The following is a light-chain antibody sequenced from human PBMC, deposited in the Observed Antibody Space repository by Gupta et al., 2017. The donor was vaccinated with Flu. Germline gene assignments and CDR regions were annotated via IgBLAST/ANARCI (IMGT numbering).Light chain of an antibody. V-gene: IGLV2-11*03. CDR1: SNDVGRSNH. CDR3: CSYAGSYTGV. J-gene: IGLJ3*02. CDR2: DVV. Sequence: SVTISCTGTSNDVGRSNHVSWYQQLPGTAPKIIMYDVVKRPSGVPDRFSGSKSGTTASLTISGLQAEDEADYSCCSYAGSYTGVFGGGTKLTVL.